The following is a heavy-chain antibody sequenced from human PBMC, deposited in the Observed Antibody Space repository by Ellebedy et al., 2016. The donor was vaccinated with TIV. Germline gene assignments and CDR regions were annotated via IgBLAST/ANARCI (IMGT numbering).Heavy chain of an antibody. Sequence: SETLSLTCAVYGESFSGYYWSWIRQPPGKGLEWIGYVYYSGSTKYNASLRSQVTISVNTSKTEFSLNLSSVSAADTAVYYCARLGGQLAFAIWGQGTMVTVSS. CDR1: GESFSGYY. CDR2: VYYSGST. D-gene: IGHD1-1*01. J-gene: IGHJ3*02. V-gene: IGHV4-59*08. CDR3: ARLGGQLAFAI.